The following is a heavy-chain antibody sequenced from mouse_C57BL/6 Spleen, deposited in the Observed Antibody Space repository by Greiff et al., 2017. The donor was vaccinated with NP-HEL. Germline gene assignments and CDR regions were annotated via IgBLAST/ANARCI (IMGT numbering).Heavy chain of an antibody. V-gene: IGHV1-80*01. D-gene: IGHD2-3*01. J-gene: IGHJ2*01. CDR1: GYAFSSYW. CDR2: IYPGDGDT. CDR3: ARGYRYDGLPDWFDY. Sequence: QVQLQQSGAELVKPGASVKISCKASGYAFSSYWMNWVKQRPGKGLEWIGQIYPGDGDTNYNGKFKGKATLTADKSSSTAYMQLSSLTSEDSAVYFCARGYRYDGLPDWFDYWGQGTTLTVSS.